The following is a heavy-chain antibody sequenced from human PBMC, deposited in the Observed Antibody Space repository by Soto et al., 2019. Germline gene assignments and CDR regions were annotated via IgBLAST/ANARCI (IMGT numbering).Heavy chain of an antibody. CDR2: IYHSGST. CDR3: ASQDYGMDV. CDR1: GGSISSSNW. V-gene: IGHV4-4*02. Sequence: PSETLSLTCAVSGGSISSSNWWSWVRQPPGKGLEWIGEIYHSGSTYNPSLKSRVTISVDTSKNQFSLKLSSVTAADTAVYYCASQDYGMDVWGQGTTVTVSS. J-gene: IGHJ6*02.